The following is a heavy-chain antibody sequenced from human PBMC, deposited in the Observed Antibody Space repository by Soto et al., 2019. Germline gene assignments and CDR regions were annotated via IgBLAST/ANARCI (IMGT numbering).Heavy chain of an antibody. V-gene: IGHV4-30-2*01. Sequence: SETLSLTCAVSGGSISSGGYSWSWIRQPPGKGLEWIGYMYHSGSTYYNPSLKSRVTISIDRSRSQFSLKLSSVTAADTAVYCCARVPDFWGQGILVTVSS. CDR2: MYHSGST. J-gene: IGHJ4*02. CDR3: ARVPDF. CDR1: GGSISSGGYS.